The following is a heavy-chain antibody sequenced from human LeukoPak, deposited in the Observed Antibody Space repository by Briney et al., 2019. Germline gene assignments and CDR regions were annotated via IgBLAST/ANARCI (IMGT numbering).Heavy chain of an antibody. CDR2: IYYSGST. Sequence: SQTLSLTCTVSGGSISSGSYYWGWIRQPPGKGLEWIGSIYYSGSTYYNPSLKSRVTISVDTSKNQFSLKLSSVTAADTAVYYCARAGGGGRPNYYGSGSYPGWFDPWGQGTLVTVSS. J-gene: IGHJ5*02. CDR3: ARAGGGGRPNYYGSGSYPGWFDP. CDR1: GGSISSGSYY. D-gene: IGHD3-10*01. V-gene: IGHV4-39*07.